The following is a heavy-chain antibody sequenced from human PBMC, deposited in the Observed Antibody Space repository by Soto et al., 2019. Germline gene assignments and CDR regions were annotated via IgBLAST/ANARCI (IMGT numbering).Heavy chain of an antibody. D-gene: IGHD1-1*01. J-gene: IGHJ4*02. V-gene: IGHV3-48*01. CDR3: ARDPLDPPVV. CDR1: GVSFSSYS. Sequence: GGSLRLSCAASGVSFSSYSMNWVRQAPGKGLEWVSYISSSSSTIYYADSVKGRFTISRDNAKNSLYLQMNSLRAEDTAVYYCARDPLDPPVVWGQGTLVTVSS. CDR2: ISSSSSTI.